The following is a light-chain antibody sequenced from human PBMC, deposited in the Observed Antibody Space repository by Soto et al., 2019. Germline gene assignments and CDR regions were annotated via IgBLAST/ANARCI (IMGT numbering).Light chain of an antibody. J-gene: IGLJ1*01. CDR1: SSDVGGYNY. CDR2: EAS. CDR3: SSYAGSNKSV. Sequence: ALTQPPSASGSPGQSVTISCTGTSSDVGGYNYVSWYQQHPGKAPKLMIYEASKRPSGVPDRFSGSKSGNTASLTVSGLQPEDEADYYCSSYAGSNKSVFGTGTKVTVL. V-gene: IGLV2-8*01.